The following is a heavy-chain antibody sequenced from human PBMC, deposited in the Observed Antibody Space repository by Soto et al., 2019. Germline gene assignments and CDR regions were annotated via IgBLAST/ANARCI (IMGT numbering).Heavy chain of an antibody. Sequence: SETLSLTCAVSGGSISSGGYSWSWIRQPPGKGLEWIGYIYHSGSTYYNPSLKSRVTISVDRSKNQFSLNLNSVTAADTALYYCARQGFGAIRGLVDVWAQGTTVTVSS. D-gene: IGHD3-10*01. J-gene: IGHJ6*02. CDR2: IYHSGST. CDR1: GGSISSGGYS. V-gene: IGHV4-30-2*01. CDR3: ARQGFGAIRGLVDV.